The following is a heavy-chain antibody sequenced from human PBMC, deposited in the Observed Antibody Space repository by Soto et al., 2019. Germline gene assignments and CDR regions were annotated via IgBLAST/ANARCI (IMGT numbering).Heavy chain of an antibody. V-gene: IGHV4-30-2*01. J-gene: IGHJ1*01. Sequence: PSETLSLTCAVSGGSISSGGYSWSWIRQPPGKGLEWIGYIYESGSTYYNPSLKSRVTISVDRSKNQFSLKLSSVTAADTAVYYCARGPFCGGDCYIEYFQHWGQGTLVTVSS. D-gene: IGHD2-21*02. CDR2: IYESGST. CDR1: GGSISSGGYS. CDR3: ARGPFCGGDCYIEYFQH.